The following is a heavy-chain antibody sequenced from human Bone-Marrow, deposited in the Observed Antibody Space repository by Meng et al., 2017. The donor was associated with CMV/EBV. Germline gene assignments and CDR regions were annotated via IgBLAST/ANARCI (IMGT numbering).Heavy chain of an antibody. Sequence: GESLKISWAASGFTFSRYEMHWVRQASGKGLKWVGRIRRKTNNYATSYAASVKGRFTIFGDDSKNMAYLQMSSLKSEDTAIYYCTTRIAVAVGLNDFWGQGALVTVSS. V-gene: IGHV3-73*01. D-gene: IGHD6-19*01. CDR1: GFTFSRYE. J-gene: IGHJ4*02. CDR3: TTRIAVAVGLNDF. CDR2: IRRKTNNYAT.